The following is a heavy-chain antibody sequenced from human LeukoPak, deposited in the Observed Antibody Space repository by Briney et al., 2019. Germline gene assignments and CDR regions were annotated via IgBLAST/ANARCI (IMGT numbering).Heavy chain of an antibody. D-gene: IGHD3-16*01. CDR2: INPSGGST. CDR3: AREIGMGAFDYYYYGMDV. V-gene: IGHV1-46*01. CDR1: GYTFTNYC. J-gene: IGHJ6*02. Sequence: ASVKVSCKASGYTFTNYCMHWVRQAPGQGLEWMGLINPSGGSTSYAQKFQGRVTMTRDTSTSTVYMELSSPRSEDTAVYYCAREIGMGAFDYYYYGMDVWGQGTTVTVSS.